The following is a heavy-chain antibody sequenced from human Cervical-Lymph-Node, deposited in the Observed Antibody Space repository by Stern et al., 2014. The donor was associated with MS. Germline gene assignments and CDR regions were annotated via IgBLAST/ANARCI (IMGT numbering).Heavy chain of an antibody. CDR1: GGTFSSGYA. D-gene: IGHD2-15*01. CDR3: ARGIVTNRPAATLHNLFDP. J-gene: IGHJ5*02. V-gene: IGHV1-69*09. Sequence: VPLVESGAEVKKPGSSVKVSCKASGGTFSSGYAVSWVRQAPGQGLEWLGRILPILGLPNYAQKFQSRLTITADNSTTTVYMELSSLTSEDTAIYYCARGIVTNRPAATLHNLFDPWGQGTLVTVSS. CDR2: ILPILGLP.